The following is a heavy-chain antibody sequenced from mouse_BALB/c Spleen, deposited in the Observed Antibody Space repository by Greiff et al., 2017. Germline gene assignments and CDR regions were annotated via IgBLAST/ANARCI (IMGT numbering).Heavy chain of an antibody. CDR1: GFSLTSYG. V-gene: IGHV2-9*02. Sequence: QVQLKESGPGLVAPSQSLSITCTVSGFSLTSYGVHWVRQPPGKGLEWLGVIWAGGSTNYNSALMSRLSISKDNSKSQVFLKMNSLQTDDTAMYYCARDRTGFPAYWGQGTLVTVSA. CDR3: ARDRTGFPAY. D-gene: IGHD4-1*01. CDR2: IWAGGST. J-gene: IGHJ3*01.